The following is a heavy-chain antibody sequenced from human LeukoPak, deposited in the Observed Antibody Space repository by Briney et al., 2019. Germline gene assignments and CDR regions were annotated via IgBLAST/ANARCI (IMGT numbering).Heavy chain of an antibody. D-gene: IGHD3-9*01. J-gene: IGHJ3*02. CDR2: IYHHGAT. Sequence: PSGTLSLTCAVPGGSISSNNWWSWVSQPPGKGLEWIGEIYHHGATNYNPSLKSRVTLSVDKSKNQFSLELSSVTAADTAVYYCAAYDILTGYNDAFDIWGQGTMVTVSS. CDR1: GGSISSNNW. CDR3: AAYDILTGYNDAFDI. V-gene: IGHV4-4*02.